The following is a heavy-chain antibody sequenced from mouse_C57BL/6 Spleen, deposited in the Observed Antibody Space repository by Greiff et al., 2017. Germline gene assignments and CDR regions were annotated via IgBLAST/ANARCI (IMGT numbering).Heavy chain of an antibody. CDR2: IYPGSGST. CDR1: GYTFTSYW. V-gene: IGHV1-55*01. Sequence: QVQLQQPGAELVKPGASVKMSCKASGYTFTSYWITWVKQRPGQGLEWIGDIYPGSGSTNYNEKFKSKATLTVDTSSSTAYMQLSSLTSEDSAVXYCARPLYDYDGAWFAYWGQGTLVTVSA. CDR3: ARPLYDYDGAWFAY. D-gene: IGHD2-4*01. J-gene: IGHJ3*01.